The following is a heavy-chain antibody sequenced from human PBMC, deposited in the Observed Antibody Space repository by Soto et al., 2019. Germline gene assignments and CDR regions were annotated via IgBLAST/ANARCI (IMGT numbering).Heavy chain of an antibody. CDR1: GFTFSSYS. J-gene: IGHJ3*02. Sequence: EVQLVESGGGLVKPGGSLRLSCAASGFTFSSYSMNWVRQAPGKGVEWVSSISSSRSYIYHAYSVKGRFTIPRDNAKNSMYLQMNSLSAEDTAVYYCARDVLSPLEYSSSFYAFDIWGQGTLVTVSS. V-gene: IGHV3-21*01. CDR2: ISSSRSYI. D-gene: IGHD6-6*01. CDR3: ARDVLSPLEYSSSFYAFDI.